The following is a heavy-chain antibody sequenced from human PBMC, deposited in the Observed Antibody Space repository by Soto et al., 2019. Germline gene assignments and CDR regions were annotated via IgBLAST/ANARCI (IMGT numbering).Heavy chain of an antibody. CDR2: ISGSGGST. V-gene: IGHV3-23*01. CDR3: AKVPSYYDSSGYYNY. J-gene: IGHJ4*02. CDR1: GFTFSSYA. Sequence: GGSLRLSCAASGFTFSSYAMSWVRQAPGKGLEWVSAISGSGGSTYYADSVKGRFTISRDNSKNTLYLQMNSLRAEDTAVYYCAKVPSYYDSSGYYNYWGQGTLVTVSS. D-gene: IGHD3-22*01.